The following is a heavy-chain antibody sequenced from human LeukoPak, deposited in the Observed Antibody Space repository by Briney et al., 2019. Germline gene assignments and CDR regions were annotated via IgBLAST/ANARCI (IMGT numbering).Heavy chain of an antibody. D-gene: IGHD2-2*01. V-gene: IGHV1-18*01. CDR3: ARDPYHRLGPPLDL. J-gene: IGHJ5*02. CDR1: GYIFANYD. CDR2: ISTSNGDT. Sequence: ASVKVSCTASGYIFANYDITWVRQAPGQGLEWMGRISTSNGDTNYAQSLQGRVTMTTDTFTSTVYMELRSLRSDDTAVYYCARDPYHRLGPPLDLWGQGTLVTVSS.